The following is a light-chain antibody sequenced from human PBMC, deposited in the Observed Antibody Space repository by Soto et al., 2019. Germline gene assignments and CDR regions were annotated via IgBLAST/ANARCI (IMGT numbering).Light chain of an antibody. J-gene: IGKJ1*01. V-gene: IGKV3-20*01. CDR1: QSVSSSY. Sequence: EIVLTQSPGTLSLSPGERATLSCRASQSVSSSYLAWYQQKPGQAPRLLIYDASSRATGIPDRFSGSGSGADFTLTISSLEPEDFAVYYCQQYGSSSWTFGQGTKVDVK. CDR3: QQYGSSSWT. CDR2: DAS.